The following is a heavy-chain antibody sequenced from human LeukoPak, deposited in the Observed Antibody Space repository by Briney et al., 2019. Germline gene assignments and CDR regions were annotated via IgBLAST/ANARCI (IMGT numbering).Heavy chain of an antibody. J-gene: IGHJ3*02. CDR3: ARTHPATTSAFDI. V-gene: IGHV4-34*01. Sequence: PSETLSLTCAVYGGSFSGYYWSWIRQPPGKGLEWIGEINHSGSTNYNPSLKSRVTISVDTSKNQFSLKLSSVTAADTAVYYCARTHPATTSAFDIWGQGTMVTVSS. CDR1: GGSFSGYY. D-gene: IGHD1-26*01. CDR2: INHSGST.